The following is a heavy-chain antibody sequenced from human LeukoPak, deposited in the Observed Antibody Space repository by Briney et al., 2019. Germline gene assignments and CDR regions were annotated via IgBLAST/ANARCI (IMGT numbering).Heavy chain of an antibody. CDR1: AGSISSDSYY. V-gene: IGHV4-39*07. J-gene: IGHJ4*02. CDR3: ASTSPKYYYESSGYSSLFDN. CDR2: IYYSGNT. Sequence: SETLSLTCTVSAGSISSDSYYWGWIRQPPGKGLEWIGTIYYSGNTYYNPSLKSRLTISVDTSKDQFSLKLRSVTAADTALYYCASTSPKYYYESSGYSSLFDNWGQGTLVTVSS. D-gene: IGHD3-22*01.